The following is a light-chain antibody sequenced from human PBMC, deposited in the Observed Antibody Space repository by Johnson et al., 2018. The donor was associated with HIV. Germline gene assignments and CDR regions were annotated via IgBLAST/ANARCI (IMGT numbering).Light chain of an antibody. CDR2: ENT. CDR3: GTWDSSLSAL. J-gene: IGLJ1*01. Sequence: QSVLTQPPSVSRAPGQRVTISCSGSSSNIGKNHVSCYQQFPGTAPNPLIYENTKRPSGIPDRFPGSKSGTSATLGFTGPQTGDEADYYCGTWDSSLSALFGTGTKVTVL. V-gene: IGLV1-51*02. CDR1: SSNIGKNH.